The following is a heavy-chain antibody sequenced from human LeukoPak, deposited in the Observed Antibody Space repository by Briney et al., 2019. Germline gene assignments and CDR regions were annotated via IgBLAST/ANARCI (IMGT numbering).Heavy chain of an antibody. V-gene: IGHV3-53*01. D-gene: IGHD6-19*01. J-gene: IGHJ6*02. Sequence: GGSLRLSCAASGFTFSSYAMSWVRQAPGKGLEWVSVIYSGGSTYYADSVKGRFTISRDNSKNTLYLQMNSLRAEDTAVYYCATGGRQWLPKSSYYYYYGMDVWGQGTTVTVSS. CDR1: GFTFSSYA. CDR3: ATGGRQWLPKSSYYYYYGMDV. CDR2: IYSGGST.